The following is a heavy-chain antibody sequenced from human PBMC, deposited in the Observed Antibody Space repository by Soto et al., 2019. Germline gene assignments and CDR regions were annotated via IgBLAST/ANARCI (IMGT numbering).Heavy chain of an antibody. V-gene: IGHV2-5*02. Sequence: SGPTLVNPTQTLTLTCTVSGFSLSTSGVGVGWIRQPPGKALEWLALIYWDDDKRYSPSLKSRLTITKDTSKNQEVLTMNKMDPVDTGTYYCAHKRVDKTLVDFNYWGQGTLVTVSS. CDR2: IYWDDDK. J-gene: IGHJ4*02. D-gene: IGHD1-26*01. CDR3: AHKRVDKTLVDFNY. CDR1: GFSLSTSGVG.